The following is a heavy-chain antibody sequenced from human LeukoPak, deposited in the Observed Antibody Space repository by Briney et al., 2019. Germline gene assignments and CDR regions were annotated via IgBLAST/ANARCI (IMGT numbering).Heavy chain of an antibody. D-gene: IGHD2-15*01. Sequence: ASVKVSCKASGYTFTGYYMHWVRPAPGQGLEWMGWINPNSGGTNYAQKFQGRVTMTRDTSISTAYMELSRLRSDDTAVYYCARDSPFVVVVADTVDYWGQGTLVTVSS. CDR3: ARDSPFVVVVADTVDY. V-gene: IGHV1-2*02. CDR1: GYTFTGYY. J-gene: IGHJ4*02. CDR2: INPNSGGT.